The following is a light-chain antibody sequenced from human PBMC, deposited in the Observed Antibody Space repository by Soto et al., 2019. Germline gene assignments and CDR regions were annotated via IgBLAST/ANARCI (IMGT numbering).Light chain of an antibody. Sequence: QSALTQPASVSGSPGQSLTISCTGTNSDVGDYDYVSWYQQHPGKAPKLMIYDVSNRPSGVSNRFSGSKSGNTASLTISRLQAEDEAAYYCRSYTSSSTLVFGGGTKLTVL. CDR1: NSDVGDYDY. J-gene: IGLJ2*01. CDR3: RSYTSSSTLV. CDR2: DVS. V-gene: IGLV2-14*01.